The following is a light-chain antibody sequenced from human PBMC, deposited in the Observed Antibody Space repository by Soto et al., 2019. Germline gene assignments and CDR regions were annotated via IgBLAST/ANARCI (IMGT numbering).Light chain of an antibody. CDR3: QQYNNWSSIT. V-gene: IGKV1-5*03. J-gene: IGKJ5*01. CDR1: QSISSW. CDR2: KAS. Sequence: DIQMTQSPSTLSASVGDRVTITCRASQSISSWLAWYQQKPGKAPKLLIYKASSLESGVPSRFSGSGSGTEFTLTISSLQSEDFAVYYCQQYNNWSSITFGQGTRLEIK.